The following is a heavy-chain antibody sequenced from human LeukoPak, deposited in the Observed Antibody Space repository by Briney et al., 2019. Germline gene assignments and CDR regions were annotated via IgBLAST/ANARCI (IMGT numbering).Heavy chain of an antibody. V-gene: IGHV6-1*01. Sequence: SQTLSLTCAISGDSVSSNTAAWNWIRQSPSRGLEWLGRTYYRSKWYNDYAVSVKSRITINPDTSKNQFSLQLNSVTPEDTAVYYCATLGQQLVEGDDAFDIWGQGTMVTVSS. J-gene: IGHJ3*02. CDR2: TYYRSKWYN. D-gene: IGHD6-13*01. CDR3: ATLGQQLVEGDDAFDI. CDR1: GDSVSSNTAA.